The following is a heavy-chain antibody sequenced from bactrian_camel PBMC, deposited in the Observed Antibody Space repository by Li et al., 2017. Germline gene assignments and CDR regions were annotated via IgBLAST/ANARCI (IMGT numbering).Heavy chain of an antibody. CDR2: MYQGGAKT. J-gene: IGHJ6*01. CDR1: RLPSATNR. V-gene: IGHV3S31*01. CDR3: TARLYDRWCSFTSMALDFAY. Sequence: VQLVESGGGSVQPGGSLTLTCAASRLPSATNRVTWFRQAPGKEREGVAAMYQGGAKTYYADSVKGRFTISKDNAKNSLSLEMNRLKPEDTAMYYCTARLYDRWCSFTSMALDFAYCGQGTQVTVS. D-gene: IGHD3*01.